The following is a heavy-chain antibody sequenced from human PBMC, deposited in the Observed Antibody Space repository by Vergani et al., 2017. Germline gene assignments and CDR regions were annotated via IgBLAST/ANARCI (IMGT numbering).Heavy chain of an antibody. D-gene: IGHD3-22*01. CDR2: ISGSGGST. CDR1: GFTFSSYA. J-gene: IGHJ4*02. V-gene: IGHV3-23*01. Sequence: EVQLLESGGGLVQPGGSLRLSCAASGFTFSSYAMSWVRQAPGKGLEWVSAISGSGGSTYYADSVKGRFTISRDNSTNTLYLQMNSLRDEDTAVYYCARARYYYDSRGYFTFDYWGQGTLVTVSS. CDR3: ARARYYYDSRGYFTFDY.